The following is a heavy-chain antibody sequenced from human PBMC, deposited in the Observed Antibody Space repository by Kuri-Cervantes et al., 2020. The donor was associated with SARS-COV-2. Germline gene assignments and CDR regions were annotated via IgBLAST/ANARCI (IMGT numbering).Heavy chain of an antibody. CDR3: ARSYLGWSSSSAV. CDR1: GGSISSSSYY. Sequence: SETLSLTCTVSGGSISSSSYYWGWIRQPPGKGLEWIGSIYYSGSTNYNPSLKSRVTISVDTSKNQFSLELSSVTAADTAVYYCARSYLGWSSSSAVWGQGTLVTVSS. CDR2: IYYSGST. J-gene: IGHJ4*02. V-gene: IGHV4-39*01. D-gene: IGHD6-6*01.